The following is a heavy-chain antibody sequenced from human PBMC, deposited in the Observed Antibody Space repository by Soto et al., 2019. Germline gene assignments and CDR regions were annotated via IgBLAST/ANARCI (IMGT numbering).Heavy chain of an antibody. Sequence: QVQLVQSGAEVKKPGSSVKVSCKASGGTFSSYAISWVRQAPGQGLEWMGGIIPIFGTANYAQKFQGRVTITADESTRTAYMELCSLRSEDTAVYYCARESGATYPRIMSGVDVWGQGTTVTVS. D-gene: IGHD3-16*01. CDR2: IIPIFGTA. CDR3: ARESGATYPRIMSGVDV. J-gene: IGHJ6*02. V-gene: IGHV1-69*01. CDR1: GGTFSSYA.